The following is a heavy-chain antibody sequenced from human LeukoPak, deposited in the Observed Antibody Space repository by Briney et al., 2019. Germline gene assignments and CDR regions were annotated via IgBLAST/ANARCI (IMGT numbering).Heavy chain of an antibody. CDR2: IHRSGSP. CDR1: LDSTTSNF. Sequence: SETLSLTCTVSLDSTTSNFWSWVRQPPGKGLEWIGEIHRSGSPNYNPSLQSRVTISIDRSRNQVALELSSVTAADTAVYYCAREILGGFNPGAYWGQGTLVTVSS. J-gene: IGHJ4*02. CDR3: AREILGGFNPGAY. D-gene: IGHD1-14*01. V-gene: IGHV4-4*02.